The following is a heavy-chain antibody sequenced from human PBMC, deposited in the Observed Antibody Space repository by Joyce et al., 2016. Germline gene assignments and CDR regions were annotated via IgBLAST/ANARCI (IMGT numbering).Heavy chain of an antibody. CDR1: GGSMTSCIW. V-gene: IGHV4-4*02. J-gene: IGHJ4*02. CDR3: ATHGSGYYSWLDY. Sequence: QVQLQESGPGLVKPSGTLPLTCAVSGGSMTSCIWWSWVRQRPGKGLEWIGDIYHSGSSSYNPSLKSRVTISVDKSKNQFSLNLASVTAADTAVYYCATHGSGYYSWLDYWGQGTRVTVSA. D-gene: IGHD5-12*01. CDR2: IYHSGSS.